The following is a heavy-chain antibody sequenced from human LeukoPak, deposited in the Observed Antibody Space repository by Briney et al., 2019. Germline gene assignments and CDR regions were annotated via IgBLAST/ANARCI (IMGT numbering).Heavy chain of an antibody. V-gene: IGHV4-39*01. CDR3: VPEYCSGGSCYFSGD. J-gene: IGHJ4*02. D-gene: IGHD2-15*01. Sequence: PSETLSLTCTVSGGSISISSYYWGWIRQPPGKGLEWNGNIYYSGSTYYNPSLKSRVTISVDTYKNQFSLKLSSVTAADTAVYYCVPEYCSGGSCYFSGDWGQGTLVTVSS. CDR2: IYYSGST. CDR1: GGSISISSYY.